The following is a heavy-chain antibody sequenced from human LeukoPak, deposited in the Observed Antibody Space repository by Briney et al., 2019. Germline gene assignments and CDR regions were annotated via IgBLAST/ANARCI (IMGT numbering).Heavy chain of an antibody. V-gene: IGHV1-2*02. D-gene: IGHD6-13*01. CDR2: IIPNSGGT. CDR1: GHTFTGYY. Sequence: GASVKVSCRSSGHTFTGYYLHWVRQAPGQGLEWMGWIIPNSGGTNYAQKFQGRVTMTRDTSISTAYMDLSRLRSDDTAVYYCARGGAAPEGYWFFDLWGRGTLVTVSS. CDR3: ARGGAAPEGYWFFDL. J-gene: IGHJ2*01.